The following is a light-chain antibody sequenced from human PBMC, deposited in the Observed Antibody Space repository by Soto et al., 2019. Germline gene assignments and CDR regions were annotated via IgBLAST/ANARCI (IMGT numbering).Light chain of an antibody. V-gene: IGKV3-20*01. Sequence: EIVLTQSPGTRSLSPGERATLSCRASQIVSNNYLAWYQQKPGQSPRLIVYGASTRNTGIPTRFSGSGSGTDFTLTITRLEPEDSAVYFCQQYTGPPTTFGQGTRLEIK. CDR2: GAS. CDR3: QQYTGPPTT. CDR1: QIVSNNY. J-gene: IGKJ5*01.